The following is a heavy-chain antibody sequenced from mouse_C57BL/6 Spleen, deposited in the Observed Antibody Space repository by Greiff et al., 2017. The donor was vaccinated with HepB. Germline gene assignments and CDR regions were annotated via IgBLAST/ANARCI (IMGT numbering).Heavy chain of an antibody. Sequence: EVKLMESGEGLVKPGGSLKLSCAASGFTFSSYAMSWVRQTPEKRLEWVAYISSGGDYIYYADTVKGRFTISRDTARNTLYLQMSSLKSEDTAMYYCTRLYYGNGDAMDYWGQGTSVTVSS. CDR2: ISSGGDYI. V-gene: IGHV5-9-1*02. CDR1: GFTFSSYA. J-gene: IGHJ4*01. CDR3: TRLYYGNGDAMDY. D-gene: IGHD2-1*01.